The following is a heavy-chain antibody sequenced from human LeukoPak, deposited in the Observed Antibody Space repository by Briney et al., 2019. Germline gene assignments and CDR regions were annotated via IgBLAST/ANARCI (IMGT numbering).Heavy chain of an antibody. J-gene: IGHJ6*02. Sequence: SETLSLTCTVSGGSISSYYWSWIRQPPGKGPEWIGYIYYSGSTNYNPSLKSRVTISVDTSKNQFSLKLSSVTAADTAVYYCARGAYYYGSGSYYKDYYYYYGMDVWGQGTTVTVSS. CDR1: GGSISSYY. V-gene: IGHV4-59*01. CDR2: IYYSGST. D-gene: IGHD3-10*01. CDR3: ARGAYYYGSGSYYKDYYYYYGMDV.